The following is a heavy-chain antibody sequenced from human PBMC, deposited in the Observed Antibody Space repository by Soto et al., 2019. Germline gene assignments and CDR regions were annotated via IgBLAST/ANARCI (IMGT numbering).Heavy chain of an antibody. CDR2: IYYNGST. CDR1: GGSISSYY. Sequence: SETLSLTCTVSGGSISSYYWSWIRQPPGKGLEWIGYIYYNGSTNYSPSLKSRVTIPVDTSKNQFSLKLSSVTAADTAVYYCARSTAPTTIDYWGQGTVVTVSS. V-gene: IGHV4-59*08. D-gene: IGHD1-26*01. J-gene: IGHJ4*02. CDR3: ARSTAPTTIDY.